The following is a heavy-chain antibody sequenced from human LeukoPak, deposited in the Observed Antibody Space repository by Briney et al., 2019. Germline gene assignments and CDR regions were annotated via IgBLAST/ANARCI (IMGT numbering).Heavy chain of an antibody. CDR3: AREGWGYYFDF. D-gene: IGHD7-27*01. V-gene: IGHV4-59*01. CDR2: VYYSGTT. J-gene: IGHJ4*02. Sequence: TSETLSLTCTVPGGSISSYYWSWIRQPPGKGLEWIGYVYYSGTTNYNPSLKSRATISVDTSKNQFSLKLSSVTAADTAVYYCAREGWGYYFDFWGQGTLVTVSS. CDR1: GGSISSYY.